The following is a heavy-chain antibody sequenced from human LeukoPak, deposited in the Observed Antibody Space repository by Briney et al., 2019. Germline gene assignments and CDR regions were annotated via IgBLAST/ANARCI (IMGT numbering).Heavy chain of an antibody. CDR1: GYTFTSYY. Sequence: GASVKVSCKASGYTFTSYYMHWVRQAPGQGLEWMGIINPSGGSTSYAQKFQGRVTMTRDTSTSTVYMELSSLRSEDTAVYYCARDRGYCTSDDCYRWFHYWGQGTLVIVSS. CDR3: ARDRGYCTSDDCYRWFHY. V-gene: IGHV1-46*01. D-gene: IGHD2-8*01. CDR2: INPSGGST. J-gene: IGHJ4*02.